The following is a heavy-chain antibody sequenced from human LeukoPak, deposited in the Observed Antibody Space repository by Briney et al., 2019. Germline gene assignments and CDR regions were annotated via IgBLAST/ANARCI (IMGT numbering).Heavy chain of an antibody. CDR1: VYSFTSYW. Sequence: GESLKISCKCSVYSFTSYWIGWVRHMTGKGLEWIGIIYSGDSDTRYSPSFQGQVTISADKSISTDYLQWSSLKASDTAMYYCARQDTIFGVVPYFDYWGQGTLVTVSS. D-gene: IGHD3-3*01. CDR2: IYSGDSDT. CDR3: ARQDTIFGVVPYFDY. V-gene: IGHV5-51*01. J-gene: IGHJ4*02.